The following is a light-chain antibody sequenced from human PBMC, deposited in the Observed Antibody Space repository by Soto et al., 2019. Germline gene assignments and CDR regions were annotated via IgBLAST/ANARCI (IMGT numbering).Light chain of an antibody. CDR3: QQRSNWPSIT. CDR2: GAS. Sequence: DIVLSQLPGTVSLSTGERATLSCRASQSVSSIYLAWYQQKPGQAPRLLIYGASARATGIPDRFSGSGSGTDFTLTITRLEPEDFAVYYCQQRSNWPSITFGQGTRLEIK. CDR1: QSVSSIY. J-gene: IGKJ5*01. V-gene: IGKV3D-20*02.